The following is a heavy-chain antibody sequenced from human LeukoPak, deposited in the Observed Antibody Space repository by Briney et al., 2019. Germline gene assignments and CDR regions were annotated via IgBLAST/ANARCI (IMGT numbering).Heavy chain of an antibody. CDR2: INHSGRT. D-gene: IGHD3-10*01. Sequence: PSETLSLTCTIYGGSFSNYYWSWIRQSPGKGLEWIGEINHSGRTNHNPSLKSRITISVDTSKNQFYLKLSSVTAADTAVYYCARGPWFGESNYCDYWGQGTLVTVSS. V-gene: IGHV4-34*01. CDR3: ARGPWFGESNYCDY. J-gene: IGHJ4*02. CDR1: GGSFSNYY.